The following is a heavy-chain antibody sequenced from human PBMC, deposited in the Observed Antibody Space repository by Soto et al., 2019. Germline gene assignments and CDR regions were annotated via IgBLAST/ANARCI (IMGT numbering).Heavy chain of an antibody. CDR2: IKQAGSEN. Sequence: EVQLVESGGGLVQPGGSLRLSCAASGFTFSSYWMSWVRQAPGKGLEWVANIKQAGSENYYVDSVKGRFTISRDNAKNSLYLQMNSLRAEATAVYYCARDLSGYDSSPWGQGTLVTVSS. CDR1: GFTFSSYW. J-gene: IGHJ5*02. CDR3: ARDLSGYDSSP. D-gene: IGHD5-12*01. V-gene: IGHV3-7*01.